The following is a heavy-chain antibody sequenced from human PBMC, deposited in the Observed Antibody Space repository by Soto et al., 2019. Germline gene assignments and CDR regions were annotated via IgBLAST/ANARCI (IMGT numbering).Heavy chain of an antibody. J-gene: IGHJ4*02. CDR1: GFSLSTSGVG. Sequence: QITLRESGPTLVKPTQTLTLTCTFSGFSLSTSGVGVGWIRQPPGKALEWLGIIFWDDDKRYRPSLKRRVSITKDISKNQLVLTMTNMNPVDTATYYCAHLAWKEMWPRAPVVNWGQGTPVTVSS. CDR3: AHLAWKEMWPRAPVVN. CDR2: IFWDDDK. V-gene: IGHV2-5*02. D-gene: IGHD1-1*01.